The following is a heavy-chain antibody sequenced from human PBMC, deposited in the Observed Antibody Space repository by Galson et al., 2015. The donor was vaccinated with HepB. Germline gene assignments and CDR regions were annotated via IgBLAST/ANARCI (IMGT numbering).Heavy chain of an antibody. CDR3: ARDSYGMDV. CDR1: GFTFSNYG. CDR2: ISSTSSYI. J-gene: IGHJ6*02. Sequence: SLRLSCAASGFTFSNYGMNWVRQAPGKELEWVPSISSTSSYIYYADSVKGRFTISRDNAKNSLYLQMNSLRAEDTAVYYCARDSYGMDVWGRGTTVTVSS. V-gene: IGHV3-21*01.